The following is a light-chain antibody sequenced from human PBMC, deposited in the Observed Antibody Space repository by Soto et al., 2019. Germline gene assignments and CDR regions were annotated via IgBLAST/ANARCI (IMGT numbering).Light chain of an antibody. CDR3: QQYNSYSWK. CDR1: QSISTW. V-gene: IGKV1-5*01. Sequence: DIQMTHSPSTLSASVGYRVTITCRASQSISTWLALYRQKPGKAPNVLIYDASRLESGVPSRFSGSGSGTEFTLTISSLQPADFATYYCQQYNSYSWKFGQGTKVDIK. J-gene: IGKJ1*01. CDR2: DAS.